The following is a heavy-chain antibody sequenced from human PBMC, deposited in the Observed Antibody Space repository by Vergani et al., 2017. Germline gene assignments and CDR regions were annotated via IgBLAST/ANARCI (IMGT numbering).Heavy chain of an antibody. D-gene: IGHD4-17*01. Sequence: QVQLQQWGAGLLKPSETLSLTCAVYGGSFSGYYWSWIRQSPGKGLEWIGEISHSGSTNYNPSLTIRVTISVDTSKNQFSLKVSSVTAADTAVYYCARAGDYESPYYYMDVWGKGTTVTVSS. J-gene: IGHJ6*03. CDR2: ISHSGST. CDR1: GGSFSGYY. V-gene: IGHV4-34*01. CDR3: ARAGDYESPYYYMDV.